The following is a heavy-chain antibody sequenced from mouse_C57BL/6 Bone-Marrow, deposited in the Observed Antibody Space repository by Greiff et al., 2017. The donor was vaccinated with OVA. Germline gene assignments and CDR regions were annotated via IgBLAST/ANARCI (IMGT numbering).Heavy chain of an antibody. CDR2: IYPRSGNT. D-gene: IGHD1-1*01. V-gene: IGHV1-81*01. CDR1: GYTFTSYG. J-gene: IGHJ2*01. Sequence: VKVVESGAELARPGASVKLSCKASGYTFTSYGISWVKQRTGQGLEWIGEIYPRSGNTNYNEKFKGKATLTADKSSSTAYMGLRSLTSEDSAVYFCARSVLLRYPYYFDDWGQGTTLTVSS. CDR3: ARSVLLRYPYYFDD.